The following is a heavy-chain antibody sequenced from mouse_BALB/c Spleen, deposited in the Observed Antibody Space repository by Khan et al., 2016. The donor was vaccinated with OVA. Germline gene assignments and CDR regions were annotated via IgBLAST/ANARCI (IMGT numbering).Heavy chain of an antibody. CDR3: AREPYGNFAY. CDR2: ISTDGDYT. CDR1: GFTFSTYA. J-gene: IGHJ3*01. Sequence: EVQLQESGGGLVKSGGSLKLSCAASGFTFSTYAMSWVRQTPEKRLEWVATISTDGDYTYYPDNVTGRFTISRDNATNTLYLQMSSLRSEDTAMYCGAREPYGNFAYWGQGTLVTVSA. V-gene: IGHV5-9-3*01. D-gene: IGHD2-1*01.